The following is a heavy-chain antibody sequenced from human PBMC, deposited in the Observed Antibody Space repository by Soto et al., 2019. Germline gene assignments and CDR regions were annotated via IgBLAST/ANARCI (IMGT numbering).Heavy chain of an antibody. D-gene: IGHD3-3*01. CDR3: ARSVPYDFWSGYRPNLHFDY. CDR2: MNPNSGNT. V-gene: IGHV1-8*01. J-gene: IGHJ4*02. Sequence: QVQLVQSGAEVKKPGASVKVSCKASGYTFTSYDINWVRQATGQGLEWMGWMNPNSGNTGYAQKFQGRVTMTRNTSISTAYMGLSSLRSEDTAVYYCARSVPYDFWSGYRPNLHFDYWGQGTLVTVSS. CDR1: GYTFTSYD.